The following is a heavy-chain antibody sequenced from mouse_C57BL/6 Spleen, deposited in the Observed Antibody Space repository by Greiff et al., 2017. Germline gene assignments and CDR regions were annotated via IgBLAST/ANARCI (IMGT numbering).Heavy chain of an antibody. V-gene: IGHV1-5*01. Sequence: VHVKQPGAELVMPGASVKLSCKASGYTFTSYWMHWVKQRPGQGLEWIGAIYPGNSATSYNQKFKGKAELTAVTSASTAYMELSSLTNEDSAVYYGTREGVRRVMDYWGQGTSVTVSS. CDR3: TREGVRRVMDY. CDR1: GYTFTSYW. CDR2: IYPGNSAT. D-gene: IGHD2-14*01. J-gene: IGHJ4*01.